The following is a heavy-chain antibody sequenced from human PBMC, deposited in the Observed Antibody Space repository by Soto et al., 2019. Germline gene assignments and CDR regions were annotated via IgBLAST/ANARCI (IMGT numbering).Heavy chain of an antibody. D-gene: IGHD1-7*01. V-gene: IGHV3-9*01. J-gene: IGHJ6*02. CDR2: ISWNSGSI. Sequence: EVQLVESGGGLVQPGRSLRLSCAASGFTFDDYAMHWVRQAPGKGLEWVSGISWNSGSIGYADSVKGRFTISRDNAKNSLYLQMNSLRAEDTALYYCAKDNWNYGYGMDVWGQGTTVTVSS. CDR3: AKDNWNYGYGMDV. CDR1: GFTFDDYA.